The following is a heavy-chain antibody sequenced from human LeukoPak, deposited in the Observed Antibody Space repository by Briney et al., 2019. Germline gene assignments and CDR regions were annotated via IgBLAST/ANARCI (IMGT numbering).Heavy chain of an antibody. Sequence: PGRSLRLSCAASGFTFSSYAMHWVRQAPGKGLEWVAVISYDGSNKYYADSVKGRFTISRDNSKNTLYLQMNSLRAEDTAVYYCARVSVVVTSYYYYGMDVWGQGTTVTVSS. V-gene: IGHV3-30-3*01. D-gene: IGHD2-15*01. J-gene: IGHJ6*02. CDR3: ARVSVVVTSYYYYGMDV. CDR1: GFTFSSYA. CDR2: ISYDGSNK.